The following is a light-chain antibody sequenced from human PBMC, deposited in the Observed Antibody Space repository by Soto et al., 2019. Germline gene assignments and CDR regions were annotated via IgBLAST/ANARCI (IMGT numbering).Light chain of an antibody. Sequence: DIQMTQSPSSLSASVGDRVTITCRASQNINNYLNWYQQKPGKAPKLLIYAASSLQSGVPSRFSGSGSWTDFTLTISSLQPEDFATYYCQQSYNTLGRTVGQGTKVEIK. J-gene: IGKJ1*01. CDR3: QQSYNTLGRT. CDR1: QNINNY. V-gene: IGKV1-39*01. CDR2: AAS.